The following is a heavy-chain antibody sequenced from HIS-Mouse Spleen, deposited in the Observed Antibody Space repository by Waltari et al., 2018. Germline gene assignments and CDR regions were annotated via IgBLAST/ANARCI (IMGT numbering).Heavy chain of an antibody. D-gene: IGHD5-18*01. V-gene: IGHV1-18*01. J-gene: IGHJ3*02. CDR3: ARSTIVSATWIQLWSVDAFDI. CDR1: GYTFTSYG. Sequence: QVQLVQSGAEVKKPGASVKVSCKASGYTFTSYGISWVRQAPGQGLEWMGWISAYNGNTNYAQKLQGRVTMTTDTSTSTAYMELRSLRSDDTAVYYCARSTIVSATWIQLWSVDAFDIWGQGTMVTVSS. CDR2: ISAYNGNT.